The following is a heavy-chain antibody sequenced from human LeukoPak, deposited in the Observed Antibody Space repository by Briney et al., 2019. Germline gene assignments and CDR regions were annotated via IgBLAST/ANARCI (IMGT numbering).Heavy chain of an antibody. D-gene: IGHD6-13*01. Sequence: GGSLRLSCAASGVSVSSNFMIWVRQAPGKGLEWVSLIYSGGETSYADSVKGRFSISRDNSKNTLYLQMNSLRVEDTAVYYCTRDPSAVAINTYAWGQGTLVTVSS. CDR2: IYSGGET. V-gene: IGHV3-66*01. J-gene: IGHJ5*02. CDR3: TRDPSAVAINTYA. CDR1: GVSVSSNF.